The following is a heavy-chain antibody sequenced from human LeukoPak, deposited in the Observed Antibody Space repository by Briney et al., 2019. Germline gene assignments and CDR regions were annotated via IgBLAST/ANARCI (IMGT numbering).Heavy chain of an antibody. CDR3: ARHPYQLLWLSWFDP. Sequence: PSEPLSLTCTVSGGSSSSSRYYWGWIRQPPGKGLEWIGSIYYSGSTYYNPSLKSRVTISVDTSKNQFSLKLSSVTAADTAVYYCARHPYQLLWLSWFDPWGQGTLVTVSS. CDR2: IYYSGST. V-gene: IGHV4-39*01. J-gene: IGHJ5*02. CDR1: GGSSSSSRYY. D-gene: IGHD2-2*01.